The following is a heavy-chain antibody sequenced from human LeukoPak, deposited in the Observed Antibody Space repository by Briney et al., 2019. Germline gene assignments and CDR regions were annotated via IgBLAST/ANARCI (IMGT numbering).Heavy chain of an antibody. CDR3: AKEQQLVPNRYYYYGMDV. Sequence: GGSLRLSCAASGFIFSHYGMSWVRQAPGKGLEWVSSIRGRGSPTYYADSVKGRFTISRDNSKNTLYLQMNSLRAEDTAVYYCAKEQQLVPNRYYYYGMDVWGQGTTVTVSS. J-gene: IGHJ6*02. V-gene: IGHV3-23*01. CDR2: IRGRGSPT. D-gene: IGHD6-13*01. CDR1: GFIFSHYG.